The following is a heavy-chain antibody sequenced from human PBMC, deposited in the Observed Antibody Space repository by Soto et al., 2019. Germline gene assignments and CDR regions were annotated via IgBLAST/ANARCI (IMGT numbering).Heavy chain of an antibody. CDR1: GYTFIRYG. CDR2: ISPYNDYT. J-gene: IGHJ6*02. Sequence: QVQLAQSANEVKKPGASVRVSCKAAGYTFIRYGIAWVRQAPGQGLEWMGWISPYNDYTVYAQKFQGRVSMTADTSTRTVYMNLRGLKPDDTAVYYCARRGYYDNSWGKLSHYGLDVWGQGTSVSVSS. CDR3: ARRGYYDNSWGKLSHYGLDV. D-gene: IGHD3-16*01. V-gene: IGHV1-18*01.